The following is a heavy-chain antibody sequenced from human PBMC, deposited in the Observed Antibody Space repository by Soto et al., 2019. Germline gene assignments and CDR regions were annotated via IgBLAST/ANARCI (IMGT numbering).Heavy chain of an antibody. CDR2: IGGSGVNT. CDR3: TRRKADSSGFDS. Sequence: EVQLLESGGGLVQPGGSLRLSCAASGFTFSSYALSWVRQAPGKGLEWISAIGGSGVNTYYTDSVKGRFTISRDNSKNMVYLQMNSLRAADTALYYCTRRKADSSGFDSWGQGTLVTVSS. J-gene: IGHJ4*02. CDR1: GFTFSSYA. V-gene: IGHV3-23*01. D-gene: IGHD3-22*01.